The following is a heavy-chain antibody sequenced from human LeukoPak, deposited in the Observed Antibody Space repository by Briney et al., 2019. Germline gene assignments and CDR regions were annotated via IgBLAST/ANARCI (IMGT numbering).Heavy chain of an antibody. Sequence: PGGSLTLSCSVSGVTFSSYDRSWVRQAPGKGLEYVSAISSNGDNTYYADSMKGRFTISRDNSKNTLYLQMSSLRADDTAVYYCVRGTGYWGQGSLVT. CDR2: ISSNGDNT. V-gene: IGHV3-64D*06. CDR1: GVTFSSYD. CDR3: VRGTGY. J-gene: IGHJ4*02.